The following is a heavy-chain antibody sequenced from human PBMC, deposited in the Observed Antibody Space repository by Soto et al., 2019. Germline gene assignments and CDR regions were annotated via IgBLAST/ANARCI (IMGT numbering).Heavy chain of an antibody. D-gene: IGHD3-3*01. V-gene: IGHV1-8*01. CDR3: ARGGLLRFLEWHPYYMDV. CDR1: GYTFTSYD. J-gene: IGHJ6*03. Sequence: GASVKVSCKASGYTFTSYDINWVRQATGQGLEWMGWMNPNSGNTGYAQKFQGRVTMTRNTSISTAYMELSSLRSEDTAVYYCARGGLLRFLEWHPYYMDVWGKGTTVTVSS. CDR2: MNPNSGNT.